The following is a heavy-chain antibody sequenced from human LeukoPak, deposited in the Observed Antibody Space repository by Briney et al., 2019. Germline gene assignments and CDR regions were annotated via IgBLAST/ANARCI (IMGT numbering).Heavy chain of an antibody. V-gene: IGHV3-30-3*01. J-gene: IGHJ3*02. CDR1: GFTFSSYA. D-gene: IGHD6-13*01. CDR2: ISYDGSNK. CDR3: ARDLSPIAADAFDI. Sequence: GRSLRLSCAASGFTFSSYAMHWVRQATGKGLEWVAVISYDGSNKYYADSVKGRFTISRDNSKNTLYLQMNSLRAEDTAVYYCARDLSPIAADAFDIWGQGTMVTVSS.